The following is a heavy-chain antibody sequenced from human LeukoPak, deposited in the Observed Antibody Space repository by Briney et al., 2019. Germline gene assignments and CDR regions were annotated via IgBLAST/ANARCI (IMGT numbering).Heavy chain of an antibody. Sequence: ASVKVSCKASGYTFTSYAMHWVRQAPGQRLEWMGWINAGNGNTKYSQKFQGRVTITRDTSASTAYMELSSLRSEGTAVYYCARGYDSSGYYRYWGQGTLVTVSS. CDR1: GYTFTSYA. CDR3: ARGYDSSGYYRY. V-gene: IGHV1-3*01. CDR2: INAGNGNT. D-gene: IGHD3-22*01. J-gene: IGHJ4*02.